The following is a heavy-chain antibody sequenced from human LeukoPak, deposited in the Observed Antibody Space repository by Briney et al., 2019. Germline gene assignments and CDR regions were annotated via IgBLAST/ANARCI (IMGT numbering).Heavy chain of an antibody. CDR3: ARGLGGAALGY. Sequence: GGSLRLSCAASGFTVSSNYMSWVRQAPGKGLEWVSVIYSGGSTYYADSVMGRFTISRDNSKNTLYLQMNSLRAEDTAVYYCARGLGGAALGYWGQGTLVTVSS. CDR1: GFTVSSNY. CDR2: IYSGGST. D-gene: IGHD5-18*01. J-gene: IGHJ4*02. V-gene: IGHV3-66*01.